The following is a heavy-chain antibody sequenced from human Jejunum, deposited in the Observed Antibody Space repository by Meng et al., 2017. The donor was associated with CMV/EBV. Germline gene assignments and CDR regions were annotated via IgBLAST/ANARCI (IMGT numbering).Heavy chain of an antibody. CDR1: GYIFNNYG. CDR2: ISAYNGNT. Sequence: QVQLVQSGAEVKKSGASVKVSCKASGYIFNNYGVSWVRQAPGQGPEWMGWISAYNGNTNYAQNFQGRFTMTTDTSTSTAYMELRSLRSDDTAVSYCARDLPGGTKGTWLDLWGQGTLVTVSS. D-gene: IGHD1-14*01. V-gene: IGHV1-18*01. CDR3: ARDLPGGTKGTWLDL. J-gene: IGHJ5*02.